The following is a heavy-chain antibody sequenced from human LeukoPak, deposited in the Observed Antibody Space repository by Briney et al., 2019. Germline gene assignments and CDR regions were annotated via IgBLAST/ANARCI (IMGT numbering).Heavy chain of an antibody. V-gene: IGHV1-2*02. Sequence: ASVKVSCKASGYTFTDYYVHWVRQAPGQGLEWLGWINPYIGAAHSAQKFQGRVTMTRDTSISTAYMELSSLRSDDTAVYYCARASSWEPHDYWGQGTLVTVSP. CDR2: INPYIGAA. J-gene: IGHJ4*02. CDR3: ARASSWEPHDY. CDR1: GYTFTDYY. D-gene: IGHD1-26*01.